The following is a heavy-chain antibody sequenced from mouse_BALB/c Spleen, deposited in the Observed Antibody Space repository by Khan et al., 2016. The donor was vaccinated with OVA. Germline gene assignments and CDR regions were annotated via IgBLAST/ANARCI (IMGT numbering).Heavy chain of an antibody. J-gene: IGHJ3*02. D-gene: IGHD2-4*01. CDR1: GYTFTSYW. Sequence: QVQLQQSGAELARPGASVKLSCKASGYTFTSYWMQWVKQRPGQGLEWIGAIYPGDGDTRYTQKFKGKATLTADKSSSTAYMQLSSLAAEDSAVDYCATIYYDYGWGQGTLVTVSA. V-gene: IGHV1-87*01. CDR3: ATIYYDYG. CDR2: IYPGDGDT.